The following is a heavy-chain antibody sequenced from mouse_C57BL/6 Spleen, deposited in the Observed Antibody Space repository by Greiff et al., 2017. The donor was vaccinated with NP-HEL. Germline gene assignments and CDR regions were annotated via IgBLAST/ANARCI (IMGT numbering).Heavy chain of an antibody. CDR3: TTEYYERPGKNYFDY. CDR1: GFNFKDYY. CDR2: IDPEDGDT. D-gene: IGHD1-1*01. J-gene: IGHJ2*01. Sequence: EVQLQQSGAELVRPGASVKLSCTASGFNFKDYYMHWVKQRPEQGLEWIGRIDPEDGDTEYAPKFQGKATMTADTSSNTAYLQLSSLTSEDTAVDYGTTEYYERPGKNYFDYWGQGTTLTVSS. V-gene: IGHV14-1*01.